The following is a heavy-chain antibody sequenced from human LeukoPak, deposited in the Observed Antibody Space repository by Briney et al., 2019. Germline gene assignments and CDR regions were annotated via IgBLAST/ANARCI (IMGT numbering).Heavy chain of an antibody. V-gene: IGHV3-48*03. Sequence: GGSLRLSCAASGFTFSSYEMNWVRQAPGKGLEWVSYISSSGSTIYYADSVKGRFTISRDNAKNSLYLQMNSLRAEDTAVYYCAKGEYYYDSSGWDYWGQGTLVTVSS. CDR1: GFTFSSYE. D-gene: IGHD3-22*01. CDR2: ISSSGSTI. J-gene: IGHJ4*02. CDR3: AKGEYYYDSSGWDY.